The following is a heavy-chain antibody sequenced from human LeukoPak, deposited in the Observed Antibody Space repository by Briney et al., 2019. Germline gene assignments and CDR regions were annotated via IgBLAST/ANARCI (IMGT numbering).Heavy chain of an antibody. CDR2: INHSGIT. V-gene: IGHV4-34*01. Sequence: SETLSLTCAVYGGSFCGYYWSWMRQPPGKGLECLGEINHSGITKHNTSLESRVNISLDTSKNQYTLKLSSVTAADTAVYYCARGSITRVRGVREYYFDYWGQGTLVTVSS. D-gene: IGHD3-10*01. CDR3: ARGSITRVRGVREYYFDY. CDR1: GGSFCGYY. J-gene: IGHJ4*02.